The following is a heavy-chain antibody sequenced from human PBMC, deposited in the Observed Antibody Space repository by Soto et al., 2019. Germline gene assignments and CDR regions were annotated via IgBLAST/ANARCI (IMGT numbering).Heavy chain of an antibody. D-gene: IGHD6-19*01. Sequence: EVQLLESGGGLVQPGGSLRLSCAASGFTFSSYAMSWVRQAPGKGLEWVSAISGSGGSTYYADSVKGRFTISRDNSKNTLYLQMNSLRAEDTAVYYCAKDLLVGSGWVNSRPYFDYWGQGTLVTVSS. CDR3: AKDLLVGSGWVNSRPYFDY. V-gene: IGHV3-23*01. CDR1: GFTFSSYA. J-gene: IGHJ4*02. CDR2: ISGSGGST.